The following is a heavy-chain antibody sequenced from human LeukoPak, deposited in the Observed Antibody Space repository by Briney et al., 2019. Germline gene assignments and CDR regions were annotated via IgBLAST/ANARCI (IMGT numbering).Heavy chain of an antibody. D-gene: IGHD1-1*01. Sequence: GGSLRLSCAASGFTFSSYAMSWVRQAPGKGLEWVSAISGSGGSTYYADSVKGRFTISRDNSKNTLYLQMNSLRPEDTAVYYCAGGRMRTDFDYWGQGTLVTVSS. V-gene: IGHV3-23*01. CDR3: AGGRMRTDFDY. CDR2: ISGSGGST. CDR1: GFTFSSYA. J-gene: IGHJ4*02.